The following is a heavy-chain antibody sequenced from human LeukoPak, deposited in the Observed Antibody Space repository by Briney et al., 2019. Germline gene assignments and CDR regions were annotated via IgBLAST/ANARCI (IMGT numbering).Heavy chain of an antibody. D-gene: IGHD5-18*01. V-gene: IGHV4-59*01. CDR3: GGEYKYSYGWGHFDY. CDR2: IYYSGST. J-gene: IGHJ4*02. Sequence: SETLSLTCTVSGRSISSYYWSWIRQPPGKGLEWIGYIYYSGSTNYNPSLKSRVTISVDTSNNQFSLKLRSVTAADTAVYYCGGEYKYSYGWGHFDYWGQGTLVTVSS. CDR1: GRSISSYY.